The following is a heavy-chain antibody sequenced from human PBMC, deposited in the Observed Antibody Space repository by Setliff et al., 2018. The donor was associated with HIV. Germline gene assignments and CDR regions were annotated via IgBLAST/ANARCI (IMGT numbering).Heavy chain of an antibody. Sequence: SETLSLTCAVSGGSISSGGYSWSWIRQPPGKGLEWIGSIYYTGNTIYNPSLKSRLTISVDTPKNQSSLKVNSVSAADTAIYFCARDDSGWYMYWGQGTLVTVSS. J-gene: IGHJ4*02. V-gene: IGHV4-61*08. CDR2: IYYTGNT. CDR1: GGSISSGGYS. D-gene: IGHD6-13*01. CDR3: ARDDSGWYMY.